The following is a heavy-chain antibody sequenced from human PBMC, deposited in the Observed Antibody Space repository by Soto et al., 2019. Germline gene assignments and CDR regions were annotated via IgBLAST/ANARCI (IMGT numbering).Heavy chain of an antibody. CDR2: IDPSDSYT. D-gene: IGHD4-4*01. J-gene: IGHJ6*02. V-gene: IGHV5-10-1*01. CDR3: ARYYSSRGGDYYYGMDV. Sequence: GESLKISCKGSGYSFTSYWISWVRQMPGKGLEWMGRIDPSDSYTNYSPSFQGHVTISADKSISTAYLQWSSLKASDTAMYYCARYYSSRGGDYYYGMDVWGQGTTVTVSS. CDR1: GYSFTSYW.